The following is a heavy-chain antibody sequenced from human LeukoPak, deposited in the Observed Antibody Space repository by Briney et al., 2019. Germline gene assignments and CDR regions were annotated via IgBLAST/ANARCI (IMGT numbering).Heavy chain of an antibody. D-gene: IGHD5-12*01. J-gene: IGHJ4*02. Sequence: SETLSLTCTFSSGSISTSYWSWIRQPPGKGLEWIGYISYSGNTDYNPSLKRRVTISMDTSRNQFSLRLSSVTAADTAVYYCAKHLVATTPFFDYWGQGTLVTVSS. CDR1: SGSISTSY. CDR3: AKHLVATTPFFDY. V-gene: IGHV4-59*08. CDR2: ISYSGNT.